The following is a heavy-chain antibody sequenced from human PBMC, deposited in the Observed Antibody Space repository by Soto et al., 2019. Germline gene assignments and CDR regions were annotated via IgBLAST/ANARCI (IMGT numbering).Heavy chain of an antibody. V-gene: IGHV3-23*01. CDR1: GFTFSSYA. CDR2: ISGSDDST. Sequence: EVQLLESGGGLVQPGESLRLSCAASGFTFSSYAMSWVRQAPGKGLEWVSVISGSDDSTYYADSVKGRFTISRDNSKTTLYLQMNSLRVEDTAVYYCAKRSSSSTFDYWGQGTLVTVSS. J-gene: IGHJ4*02. D-gene: IGHD6-6*01. CDR3: AKRSSSSTFDY.